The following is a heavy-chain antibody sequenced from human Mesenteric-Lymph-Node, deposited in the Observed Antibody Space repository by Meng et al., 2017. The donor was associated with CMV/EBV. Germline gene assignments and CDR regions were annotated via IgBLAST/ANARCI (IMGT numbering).Heavy chain of an antibody. CDR3: AKGVAYYFDSSGYLFDY. J-gene: IGHJ4*02. CDR2: ISPSGGGT. CDR1: GFTFDAYA. D-gene: IGHD3-22*01. V-gene: IGHV3-23*01. Sequence: GGSLRLSCAASGFTFDAYAMSWVRQAPGKGLEWVSAISPSGGGTYYADSVKGRFTISRDNSKNTLYVQMNSLRAEDTAVYYCAKGVAYYFDSSGYLFDYWGQGTLVTVSS.